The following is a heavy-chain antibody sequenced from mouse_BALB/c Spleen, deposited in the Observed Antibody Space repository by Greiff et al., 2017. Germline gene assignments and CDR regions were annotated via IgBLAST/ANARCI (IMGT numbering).Heavy chain of an antibody. D-gene: IGHD1-2*01. Sequence: EVNVVESGGGLVKPGGSLKLSCAASGFTFSSYAMSWVRQTPEKRLEWVASISSGGSTYYPDSVKGRFTISRDNARNILYLQMSSLRSEDTAMYYCARGHYYGYPSYAMDYWGQGTSVTVSS. J-gene: IGHJ4*01. V-gene: IGHV5-6-5*01. CDR2: ISSGGST. CDR3: ARGHYYGYPSYAMDY. CDR1: GFTFSSYA.